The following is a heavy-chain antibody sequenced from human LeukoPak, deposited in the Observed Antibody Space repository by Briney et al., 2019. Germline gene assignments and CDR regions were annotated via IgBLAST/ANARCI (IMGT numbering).Heavy chain of an antibody. D-gene: IGHD3-9*01. CDR1: GFTFSSYG. CDR2: ISYDGSNK. Sequence: QPGGSLRLSCAASGFTFSSYGMHWVRQAPGKGLEWVAVISYDGSNKYYADSVKGRFTISRDNSKNTLYLQMNSLRAEDTAVYYCAKNPPLRYFDWFDYWGQRTLVTVSS. V-gene: IGHV3-30*18. J-gene: IGHJ4*02. CDR3: AKNPPLRYFDWFDY.